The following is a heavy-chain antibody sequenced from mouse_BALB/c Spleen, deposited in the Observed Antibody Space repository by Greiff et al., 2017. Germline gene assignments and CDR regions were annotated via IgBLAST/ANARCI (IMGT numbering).Heavy chain of an antibody. CDR3: ASNGYYFAY. CDR1: GYTFTSYW. CDR2: IYPVDGDN. D-gene: IGHD2-3*01. V-gene: IGHV1-87*01. Sequence: VQRVESGAELARPGASVKLSCKASGYTFTSYWMQWVKQGPGQGLEWMGAIYPVDGDNRYTQKFKGKATLTADKSSSTAYMQLSSLASEDSAVYYCASNGYYFAYGGQGTLVTVSA. J-gene: IGHJ3*01.